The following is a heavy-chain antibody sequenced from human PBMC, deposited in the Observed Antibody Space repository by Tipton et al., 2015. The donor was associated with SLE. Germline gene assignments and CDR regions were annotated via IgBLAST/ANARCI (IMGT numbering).Heavy chain of an antibody. CDR1: GFTFNTYW. J-gene: IGHJ4*02. D-gene: IGHD6-6*01. CDR3: ARDRYSSSTLFEY. Sequence: SLRLSCSASGFTFNTYWMHWVRQPPGKGLEWVAGISWNGRTKGYADSVKGRFSISRDNAKNSLSLQMISLRTEDTAFYYCARDRYSSSTLFEYWGQGTLVTVSS. CDR2: ISWNGRTK. V-gene: IGHV3-9*01.